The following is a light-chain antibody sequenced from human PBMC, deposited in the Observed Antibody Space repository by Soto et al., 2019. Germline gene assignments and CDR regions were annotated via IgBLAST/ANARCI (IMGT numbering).Light chain of an antibody. CDR1: QDISNY. Sequence: DIQMTQSPSSLSASVVYRVTITCQASQDISNYLNWYQQKPGKAPKLLIYDASNLETGVPSRFSGSGSGTDFTLTINRLEPEDFALYYCQQYGSSPPTFGQGTKVDIK. CDR3: QQYGSSPPT. CDR2: DAS. J-gene: IGKJ1*01. V-gene: IGKV1-33*01.